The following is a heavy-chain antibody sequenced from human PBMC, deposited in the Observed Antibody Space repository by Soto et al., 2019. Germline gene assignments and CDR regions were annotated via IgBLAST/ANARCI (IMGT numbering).Heavy chain of an antibody. D-gene: IGHD6-19*01. CDR1: GGSISGYY. V-gene: IGHV4-59*01. J-gene: IGHJ4*02. CDR3: ARGGYSSGWNNYFDS. Sequence: SETLSLTCTVSGGSISGYYWSWIRQPPGKGLEWIGYIYYSGSTNYNPSLRRRVTISADTSKNQFSLKLTSVTAADTAVYYCARGGYSSGWNNYFDSWGQGTLVTVSS. CDR2: IYYSGST.